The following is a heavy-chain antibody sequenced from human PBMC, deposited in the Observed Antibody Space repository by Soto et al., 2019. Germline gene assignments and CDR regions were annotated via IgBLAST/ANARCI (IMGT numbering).Heavy chain of an antibody. Sequence: EVQLVESGGGLVKPGGSLRLSCAASGFTFSSYSMNWVRQAPGKGLEWVSSISSSSSYIYYADSVKGRFTISRDNAKNSLYLQMNSLRAEDTAVYYCAGISDDIVVVPAAPHPWGQGTLVTVSS. CDR3: AGISDDIVVVPAAPHP. CDR2: ISSSSSYI. D-gene: IGHD2-2*01. V-gene: IGHV3-21*01. CDR1: GFTFSSYS. J-gene: IGHJ5*02.